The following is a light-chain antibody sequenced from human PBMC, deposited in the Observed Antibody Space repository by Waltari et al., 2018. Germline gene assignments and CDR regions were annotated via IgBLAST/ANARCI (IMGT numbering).Light chain of an antibody. J-gene: IGKJ1*01. CDR1: QSIDIY. CDR3: QQSYSTRLT. CDR2: AAT. Sequence: DIQMTQSPSSLSASVGDRLPITCRTSQSIDIYLHWYQQKAGKAPRLLIYAATHLQNGVPSRFSGSGSETDFTLTISSLQPEDFATYYCQQSYSTRLTFGQGTVVELK. V-gene: IGKV1-39*01.